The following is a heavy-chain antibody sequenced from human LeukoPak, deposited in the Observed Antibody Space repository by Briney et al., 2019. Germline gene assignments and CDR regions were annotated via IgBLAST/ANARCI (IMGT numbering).Heavy chain of an antibody. Sequence: PSETLSLTCTVSGGSISSYYWSWIRQPPGKGLEWIGYIYYSGSTNYNPSLKSRVTISVDTSKNQFSLKLSSVTAADTAVYYCVATVAYCGGDCYPPGNYAFDIWGQGTMVTVSS. CDR2: IYYSGST. D-gene: IGHD2-21*02. CDR1: GGSISSYY. CDR3: VATVAYCGGDCYPPGNYAFDI. V-gene: IGHV4-59*01. J-gene: IGHJ3*02.